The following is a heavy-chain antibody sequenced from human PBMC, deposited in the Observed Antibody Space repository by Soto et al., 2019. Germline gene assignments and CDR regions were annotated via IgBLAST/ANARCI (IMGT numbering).Heavy chain of an antibody. CDR1: GYTFSNYG. D-gene: IGHD2-2*01. J-gene: IGHJ5*02. Sequence: ASVKFYCKTSGYTFSNYGITLVRQAPGQPLEWLGWISLYSDGTNYAQKFQGRVSMTTDTSTTTAYMELRSLRSDDTAVYYCARVVPGAEAWFGPWGQGTLVTVSS. CDR3: ARVVPGAEAWFGP. V-gene: IGHV1-18*01. CDR2: ISLYSDGT.